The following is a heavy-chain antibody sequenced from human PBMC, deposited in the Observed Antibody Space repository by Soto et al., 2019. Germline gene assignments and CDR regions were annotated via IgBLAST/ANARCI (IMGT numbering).Heavy chain of an antibody. Sequence: SETLSLTCAVSGYSISSGYYWGWIRQPPGKGLEWIGSIYHSGSTYYNPSLKSRVTISVDTSKNQFSLKLSSVTAADTAVYYCARVGGYVITLRGNFDYWGQGTLVTVSS. CDR3: ARVGGYVITLRGNFDY. J-gene: IGHJ4*02. D-gene: IGHD3-16*01. V-gene: IGHV4-38-2*01. CDR2: IYHSGST. CDR1: GYSISSGYY.